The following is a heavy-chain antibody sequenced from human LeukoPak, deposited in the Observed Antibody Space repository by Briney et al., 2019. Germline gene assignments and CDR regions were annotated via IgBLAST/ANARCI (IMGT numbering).Heavy chain of an antibody. CDR1: GFTFSRDS. V-gene: IGHV3-21*01. D-gene: IGHD5-12*01. Sequence: GGSLRLSCAASGFTFSRDSMNWVRQAPGKGLEWVSSISSSSTYIYYADSVKGRFTISRNNAKNSLHLQMNSLRAEDTAVYYCARGGGYSCYDLDAFDIWGQGTMVTVSS. CDR2: ISSSSTYI. CDR3: ARGGGYSCYDLDAFDI. J-gene: IGHJ3*02.